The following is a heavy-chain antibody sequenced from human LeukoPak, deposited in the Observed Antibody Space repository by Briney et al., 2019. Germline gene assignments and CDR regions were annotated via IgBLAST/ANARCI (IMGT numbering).Heavy chain of an antibody. CDR1: GFTFSSYG. V-gene: IGHV3-30*03. Sequence: GGSLRLSCAASGFTFSSYGMHWVRQAPGKGLEWVAVISYDGSNKYYADSVKGRFTISRDNSKNTLYLQMNSLRAEDTAVYYCAREVRSWAAYYDSSGYRSVLDYWGQGTLVTVSS. D-gene: IGHD3-22*01. J-gene: IGHJ4*02. CDR3: AREVRSWAAYYDSSGYRSVLDY. CDR2: ISYDGSNK.